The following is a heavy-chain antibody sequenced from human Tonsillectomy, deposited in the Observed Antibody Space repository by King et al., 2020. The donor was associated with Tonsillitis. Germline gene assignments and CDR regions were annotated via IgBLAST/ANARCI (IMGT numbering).Heavy chain of an antibody. CDR2: ISYDGSTK. CDR3: AKAESAMVLSAFDI. CDR1: GFTFSSYT. V-gene: IGHV3-30*18. Sequence: VQLVESGGGVVQPGRSLRLSCAASGFTFSSYTMHWVRQAPGKGLEWVALISYDGSTKYYADSVKGRFTISRDNSKNTLYLQMNSLRAEDTAVYYCAKAESAMVLSAFDICGQGKMVTVSS. D-gene: IGHD5-18*01. J-gene: IGHJ3*02.